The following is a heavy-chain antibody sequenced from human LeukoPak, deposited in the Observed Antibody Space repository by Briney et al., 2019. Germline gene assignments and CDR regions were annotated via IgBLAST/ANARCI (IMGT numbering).Heavy chain of an antibody. Sequence: ASVKVSCKASGYTFTGYCMHWVRQAPGQGLEWMGWINPNSGGTNYAQKFQGRVTMTRDTSISTAYMELSRLRSDDTAVYYCARGNLAIYAFDYWGQGPRVTVAS. D-gene: IGHD2/OR15-2a*01. J-gene: IGHJ4*02. CDR2: INPNSGGT. CDR3: ARGNLAIYAFDY. V-gene: IGHV1-2*02. CDR1: GYTFTGYC.